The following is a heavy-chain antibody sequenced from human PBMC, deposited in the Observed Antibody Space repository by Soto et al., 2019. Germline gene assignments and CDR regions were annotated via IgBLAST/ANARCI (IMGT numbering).Heavy chain of an antibody. CDR1: GFTFSSYA. Sequence: EVQLLESGGGLVQPGGSLRLSCAASGFTFSSYAMSWVRQAPGKGLEWVSAISGSGGSTYYADSVKGRFTISRDNSKNTLYLQMNSLRAEDTAVYYCAKDHFDGYCSGGSCLFSAFDIWGQGTMVTVSS. D-gene: IGHD2-15*01. V-gene: IGHV3-23*01. J-gene: IGHJ3*02. CDR3: AKDHFDGYCSGGSCLFSAFDI. CDR2: ISGSGGST.